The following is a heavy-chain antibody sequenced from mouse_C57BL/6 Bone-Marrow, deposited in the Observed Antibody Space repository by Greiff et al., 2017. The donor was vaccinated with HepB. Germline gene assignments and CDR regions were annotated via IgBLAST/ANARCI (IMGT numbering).Heavy chain of an antibody. J-gene: IGHJ1*03. V-gene: IGHV1-69*01. CDR1: GYTFTSYR. CDR2: IDPSDSYT. Sequence: QVQLQQPGAELVMPGASVKLSCKASGYTFTSYRMHWVKQRPGQGLEWIGEIDPSDSYTNYNQKFKGKSTLTVDKSSSTAYMQLSSLTSEDSAVYYCARQRWYHWYFDVWGTGTTVTVSS. CDR3: ARQRWYHWYFDV. D-gene: IGHD1-1*02.